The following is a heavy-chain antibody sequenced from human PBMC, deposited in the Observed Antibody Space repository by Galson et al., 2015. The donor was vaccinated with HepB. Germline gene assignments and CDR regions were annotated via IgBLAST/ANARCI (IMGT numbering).Heavy chain of an antibody. Sequence: SLRLSCAASGFTVSSNYMSWVRQAPGKGLEWVSVIYSGGSTYYADSVKGRFTISRDNSKNTLYLQMNSLRAEDTSIYYCARAGREELDYDDSSAFMFHGMDVWGQGTTVSVSS. J-gene: IGHJ6*02. D-gene: IGHD3-22*01. CDR1: GFTVSSNY. V-gene: IGHV3-53*01. CDR2: IYSGGST. CDR3: ARAGREELDYDDSSAFMFHGMDV.